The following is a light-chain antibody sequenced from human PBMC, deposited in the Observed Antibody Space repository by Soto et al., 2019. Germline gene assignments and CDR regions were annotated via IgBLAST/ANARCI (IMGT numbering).Light chain of an antibody. CDR2: DSS. Sequence: EIVLTQSPATLSLSPGERATLSCRASQSVRGNLAWYQQKPGQAPRLLIYDSSARAAGIPLRFSGTGSGTDFTLTVTSLQSEDFAVYFCQQYNHWPPLTFGGGTKVDIK. CDR1: QSVRGN. J-gene: IGKJ4*01. V-gene: IGKV3-15*01. CDR3: QQYNHWPPLT.